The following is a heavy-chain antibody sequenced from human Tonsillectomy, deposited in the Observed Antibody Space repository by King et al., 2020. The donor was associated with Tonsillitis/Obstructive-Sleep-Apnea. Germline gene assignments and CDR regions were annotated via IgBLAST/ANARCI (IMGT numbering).Heavy chain of an antibody. V-gene: IGHV3-30*18. CDR3: AKDMVYSGNADYDYGMYV. D-gene: IGHD4-23*01. J-gene: IGHJ6*02. CDR2: ISYDGSNK. CDR1: GFTFSSYG. Sequence: VQLVESGGGVVQPGRSLRLSCAASGFTFSSYGMHWVRQAPGKGLEWVAVISYDGSNKYYADSVKGRFTISRDNSKNTMYLQMNSLRAEDTAVYYCAKDMVYSGNADYDYGMYVWGQGTTVTVSS.